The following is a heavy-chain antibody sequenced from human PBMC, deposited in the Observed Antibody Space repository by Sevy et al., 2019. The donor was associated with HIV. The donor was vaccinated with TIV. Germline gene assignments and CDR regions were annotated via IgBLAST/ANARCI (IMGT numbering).Heavy chain of an antibody. D-gene: IGHD6-19*01. Sequence: SETLSLTCAVSGYSISSGYYWGWIRQPPGKGLECIGSIYHSGSTYYNPSLKSRVTISVDTSKNQFSLKLSSVTAADTAVYYCARNPRYSSGWYGPFDPWGQGTLVTVSS. CDR2: IYHSGST. CDR1: GYSISSGYY. J-gene: IGHJ5*02. V-gene: IGHV4-38-2*01. CDR3: ARNPRYSSGWYGPFDP.